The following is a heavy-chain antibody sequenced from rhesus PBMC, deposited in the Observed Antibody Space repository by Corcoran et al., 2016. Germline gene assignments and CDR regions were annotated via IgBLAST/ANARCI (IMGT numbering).Heavy chain of an antibody. V-gene: IGHV3-184*01. CDR3: TTSLQYYYSGSYYSADAFDF. D-gene: IGHD3-16*01. J-gene: IGHJ3*01. CDR1: GFTFSDHY. Sequence: EVQLVESGGGLVQPGGSLRLSCAASGFTFSDHYMYWVRQAPGKGLEWVGFIRSKAYGGTAEYAASLKGRFTTSRDDSKIIAYLQMNSLKTEDTAVYYCTTSLQYYYSGSYYSADAFDFWGQGLRVTVSS. CDR2: IRSKAYGGTA.